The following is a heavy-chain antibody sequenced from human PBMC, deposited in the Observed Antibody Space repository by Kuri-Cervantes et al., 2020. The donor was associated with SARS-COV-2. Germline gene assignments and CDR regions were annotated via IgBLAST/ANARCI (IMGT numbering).Heavy chain of an antibody. CDR2: IGTAGDT. D-gene: IGHD4-11*01. Sequence: GESLKISCAACGFTFSSYDMHWVRQATGKGLEWVSAIGTAGDTYYPGSVKGRFTISRDNSKNTLYLQMNSLRAEDTAVYYCARDNGPNNYSNYEDYFDYWGQGTLVTVSS. CDR1: GFTFSSYD. J-gene: IGHJ4*02. CDR3: ARDNGPNNYSNYEDYFDY. V-gene: IGHV3-13*01.